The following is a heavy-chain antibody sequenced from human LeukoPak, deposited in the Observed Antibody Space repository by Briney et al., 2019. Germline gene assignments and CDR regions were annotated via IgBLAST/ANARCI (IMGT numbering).Heavy chain of an antibody. Sequence: PGGSLRLSCAASGFTLSNYWMHWVRQAPGKGPVWVSRINPDGSRIDYAESVRGRFTISRDSAKNTLYLQMNSLRAEDTAVYYCSRDFVGPDDYWGQGTLVTVSS. CDR3: SRDFVGPDDY. CDR2: INPDGSRI. V-gene: IGHV3-74*01. D-gene: IGHD1-26*01. J-gene: IGHJ4*02. CDR1: GFTLSNYW.